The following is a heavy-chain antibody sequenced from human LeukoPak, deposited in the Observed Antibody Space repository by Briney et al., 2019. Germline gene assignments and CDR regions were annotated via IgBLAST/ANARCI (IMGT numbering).Heavy chain of an antibody. CDR2: IYPGDSDT. CDR3: ARHGYDILTGYDTDFDY. V-gene: IGHV5-51*01. J-gene: IGHJ4*02. Sequence: GESLKISCKGSGYSFTSYWIGWVRQMPGKGLEWMGIIYPGDSDTRYSPSFQGQVTISADKSISTAYLQWSSLKASDTAMYYCARHGYDILTGYDTDFDYWGQGTLVTVSS. D-gene: IGHD3-9*01. CDR1: GYSFTSYW.